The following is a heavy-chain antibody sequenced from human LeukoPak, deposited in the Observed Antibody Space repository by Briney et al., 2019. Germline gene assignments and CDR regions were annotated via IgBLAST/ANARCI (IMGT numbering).Heavy chain of an antibody. Sequence: GGSLRLSCATSGFTFSTYAITWVRQGPGKGLEWVSAIRPDGDRTYYANSVRGRFTISRDNSKDTVYLQINGLRVEDTAVYYCAREQSGTRGWYTVDYWGQGTLVTVSS. CDR3: AREQSGTRGWYTVDY. CDR1: GFTFSTYA. D-gene: IGHD6-19*01. J-gene: IGHJ4*02. V-gene: IGHV3-23*01. CDR2: IRPDGDRT.